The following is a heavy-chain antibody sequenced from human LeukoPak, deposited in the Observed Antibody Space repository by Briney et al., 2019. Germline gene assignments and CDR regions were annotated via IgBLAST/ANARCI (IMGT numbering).Heavy chain of an antibody. D-gene: IGHD2-2*01. Sequence: PGGSLRLSCTASGFTFSDYYMSWIRQAPGKGLEWVSYISTSGKTIYYADSVKGRFTIYRDNAKNSLYLQINSLRAEDMAVYYCARVSTYQYYYYMDVWGKGTTVTVSS. CDR3: ARVSTYQYYYYMDV. CDR2: ISTSGKTI. CDR1: GFTFSDYY. V-gene: IGHV3-11*01. J-gene: IGHJ6*03.